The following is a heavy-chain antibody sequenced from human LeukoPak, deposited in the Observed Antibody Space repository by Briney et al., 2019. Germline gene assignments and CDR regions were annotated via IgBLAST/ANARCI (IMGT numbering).Heavy chain of an antibody. D-gene: IGHD2-15*01. V-gene: IGHV3-20*04. CDR3: ARAGMYCSGGSCYSWFDP. J-gene: IGHJ5*02. Sequence: GGSLRLSCAASGFTFDDYGMSWVRQAPGKGLEWVSGINWNGGSTGYADSVKGRFTISRDNAKNSLYLQMNSLRAEDTALYYCARAGMYCSGGSCYSWFDPWGQGTLVTVSS. CDR2: INWNGGST. CDR1: GFTFDDYG.